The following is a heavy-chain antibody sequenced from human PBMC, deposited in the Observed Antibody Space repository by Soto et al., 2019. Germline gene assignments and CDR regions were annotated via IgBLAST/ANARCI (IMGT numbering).Heavy chain of an antibody. V-gene: IGHV3-23*01. J-gene: IGHJ6*02. CDR3: EKDRGTIPLVVVYYYGMDV. D-gene: IGHD2-15*01. CDR2: ISGSGGST. CDR1: GFTFSSYA. Sequence: PGGSLRLSCAASGFTFSSYAMSWVRQAPGKGLEWVSAISGSGGSTYYADSVKGRFTISRDNSKNTLYLQMNSLRAEDTAVYYCEKDRGTIPLVVVYYYGMDVWGQGTTVTVSS.